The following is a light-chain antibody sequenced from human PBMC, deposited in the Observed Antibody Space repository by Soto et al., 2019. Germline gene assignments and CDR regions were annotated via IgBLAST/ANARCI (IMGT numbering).Light chain of an antibody. CDR1: QSVNSN. V-gene: IGKV3-15*01. CDR2: GAS. J-gene: IGKJ1*01. Sequence: DIVLTQSPATLSVSPGERATLSCRASQSVNSNYLAWYQQKPGQAPRLLIYGASTRATGIPARFSGSGSGTEFTLTISSLQSEDFAVYYCQQYNNWPRTFGQGTKVE. CDR3: QQYNNWPRT.